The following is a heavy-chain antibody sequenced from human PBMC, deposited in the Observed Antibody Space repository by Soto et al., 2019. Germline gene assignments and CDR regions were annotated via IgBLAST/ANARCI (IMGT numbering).Heavy chain of an antibody. CDR1: GGSISSGGYY. V-gene: IGHV4-31*03. J-gene: IGHJ6*02. D-gene: IGHD3-3*01. Sequence: QVQLQESGTGRVKPSQTLSLTCTVSGGSISSGGYYWSWIRQHPGKGLEWIAYIYYSGSTYYNPSLKSRVTISVDTSKNQFSLKLRYVTTADTALYYCASDRWITIFGVVINYDMDLCGQGTTVIVSS. CDR3: ASDRWITIFGVVINYDMDL. CDR2: IYYSGST.